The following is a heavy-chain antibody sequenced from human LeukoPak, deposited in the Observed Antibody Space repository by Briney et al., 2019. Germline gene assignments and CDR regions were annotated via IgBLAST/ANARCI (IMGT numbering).Heavy chain of an antibody. V-gene: IGHV3-23*01. CDR1: GFTFSRHW. CDR2: ITSGGTT. Sequence: GGSLRLSCVASGFTFSRHWMSWVRQAPGRGLEWVSAITSGGTTYYPDSVKGRFTISRDNSKNTLYLQMDSLRAEDTAVYHCARDKAHAAADYWGQGTLVTVSS. J-gene: IGHJ4*02. D-gene: IGHD6-13*01. CDR3: ARDKAHAAADY.